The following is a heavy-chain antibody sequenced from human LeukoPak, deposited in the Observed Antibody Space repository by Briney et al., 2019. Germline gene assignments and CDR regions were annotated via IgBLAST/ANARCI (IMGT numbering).Heavy chain of an antibody. V-gene: IGHV1-2*02. Sequence: VASVKVSCKASGYTFTGYHMHWVRQAPGQGLEWMGWINPSSGGTNYAQKFQGRVTMTRDKSISTAYMELSRLRSDDTAVYYCARDVDYYDSSGYYYDFDYWGQGTLVTVSS. D-gene: IGHD3-22*01. CDR3: ARDVDYYDSSGYYYDFDY. CDR1: GYTFTGYH. CDR2: INPSSGGT. J-gene: IGHJ4*02.